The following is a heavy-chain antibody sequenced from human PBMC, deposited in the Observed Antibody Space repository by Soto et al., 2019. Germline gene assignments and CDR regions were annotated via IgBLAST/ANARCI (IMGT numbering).Heavy chain of an antibody. V-gene: IGHV4-59*01. Sequence: PSETLSLTCTVSGGSISSYYWSWIRQPPGKGLEWIGYIYYSGSTNYNPSLKSRVTISVDTSKNQFSLKLSSVTAADTAVYYCARRYGSAFDIRGPGTMVTVSS. D-gene: IGHD3-10*01. CDR1: GGSISSYY. J-gene: IGHJ3*02. CDR3: ARRYGSAFDI. CDR2: IYYSGST.